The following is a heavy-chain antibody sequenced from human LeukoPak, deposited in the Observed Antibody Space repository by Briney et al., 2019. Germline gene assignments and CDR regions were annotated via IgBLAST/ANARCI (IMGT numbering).Heavy chain of an antibody. CDR1: GGSFSGYY. V-gene: IGHV4-34*01. J-gene: IGHJ5*02. Sequence: SEALSLTCAVYGGSFSGYYWGWIRQPPGKGLQWIGEITHNGYTNYNPALKSRVTISIDTSKNEFSLKVSSVTAADMAIYYCAASGGPINWFDPWGQGTLVTVSS. CDR2: ITHNGYT. CDR3: AASGGPINWFDP. D-gene: IGHD3-10*01.